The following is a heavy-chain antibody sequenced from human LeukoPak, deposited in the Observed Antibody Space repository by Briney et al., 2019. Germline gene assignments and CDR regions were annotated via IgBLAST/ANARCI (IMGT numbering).Heavy chain of an antibody. J-gene: IGHJ1*01. V-gene: IGHV3-9*01. Sequence: PGRSLRLSCAASGFTFDDYAMHWVRQAPGKGLEWVSGISWNSGSIGYADSVKGRFTISRDNAKNSLYLQMNSLRAEDTALYYCAKAASYYYASSGYSAVYFQHWGQGTLVTVSS. CDR2: ISWNSGSI. CDR3: AKAASYYYASSGYSAVYFQH. CDR1: GFTFDDYA. D-gene: IGHD3-22*01.